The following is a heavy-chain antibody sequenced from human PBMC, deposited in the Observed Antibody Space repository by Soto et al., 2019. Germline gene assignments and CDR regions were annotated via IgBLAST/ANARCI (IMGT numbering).Heavy chain of an antibody. Sequence: QVQLVQSGAEVKKPGSSVKVSCKASGGTFSSYTISWMRQAPGQGLEWMGRIIPILGIASYAQKFQGRVTITAEKSTSTAYMELSSLRSEDTAVYYCARGLYYDSSGYPNWFDPWGQGTLVTVSS. V-gene: IGHV1-69*02. CDR1: GGTFSSYT. CDR3: ARGLYYDSSGYPNWFDP. J-gene: IGHJ5*02. D-gene: IGHD3-22*01. CDR2: IIPILGIA.